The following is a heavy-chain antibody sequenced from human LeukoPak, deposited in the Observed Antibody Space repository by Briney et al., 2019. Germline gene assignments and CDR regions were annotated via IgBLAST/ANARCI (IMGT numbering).Heavy chain of an antibody. J-gene: IGHJ6*03. D-gene: IGHD6-13*01. V-gene: IGHV4-38-2*02. Sequence: SETLSLTCTVSGYSISSGYYWGWIRQPPGKGLEWIGIIYHSGNTYYNPSLKSRVTISVDTSKNQFSLKLSSVTAADTAVYYCAATEQQLGNWYYYYYMDVWGKGTTVTISS. CDR3: AATEQQLGNWYYYYYMDV. CDR1: GYSISSGYY. CDR2: IYHSGNT.